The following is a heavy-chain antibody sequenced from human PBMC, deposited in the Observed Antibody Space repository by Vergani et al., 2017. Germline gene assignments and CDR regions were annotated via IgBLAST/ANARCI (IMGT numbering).Heavy chain of an antibody. D-gene: IGHD6-13*01. J-gene: IGHJ6*02. CDR1: GGSFSGYY. CDR3: AIGSVSSSWYGDYYYGMDV. CDR2: INHSGST. Sequence: QVQLQQWGAGLLKPSETLSLTCAVYGGSFSGYYWSWIRQPPGKGLEWIGEINHSGSTNYNPSLKSRVTISVDTSKNPFSLKLSSVTAADTAVYYCAIGSVSSSWYGDYYYGMDVWGQGTTVTVSS. V-gene: IGHV4-34*01.